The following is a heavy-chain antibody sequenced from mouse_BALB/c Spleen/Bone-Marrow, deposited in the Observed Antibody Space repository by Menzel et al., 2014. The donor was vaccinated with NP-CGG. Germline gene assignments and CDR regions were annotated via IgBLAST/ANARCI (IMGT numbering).Heavy chain of an antibody. D-gene: IGHD4-1*01. V-gene: IGHV5-9-4*01. CDR3: VRVIGTRCFDR. CDR1: GFTFSTYA. CDR2: ISGGGSYT. Sequence: EVQLVESGGGFVKPGGSLKLSCAASGFTFSTYAMSWVRQSPEKRLEWVAEISGGGSYTYYPDTVTGRFTISRDNAKNTLYLEMSSLRSEDTAMYYCVRVIGTRCFDRWGAGTTVTVSS. J-gene: IGHJ1*01.